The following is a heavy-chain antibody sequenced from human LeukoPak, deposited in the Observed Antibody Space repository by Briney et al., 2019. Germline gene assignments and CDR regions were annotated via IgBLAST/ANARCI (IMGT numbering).Heavy chain of an antibody. D-gene: IGHD3-10*01. CDR3: ARDHVVPGLVFDH. CDR2: IGLGGSTI. Sequence: PGGSLRLSCASSGFTFSDHHTSWIRQAPGKGLEWVSKIGLGGSTIEYADSVKGRFTISRDDAKKSLYLQMSGLRAEDTAVYYCARDHVVPGLVFDHWGQGTRVSVSS. CDR1: GFTFSDHH. J-gene: IGHJ4*02. V-gene: IGHV3-11*04.